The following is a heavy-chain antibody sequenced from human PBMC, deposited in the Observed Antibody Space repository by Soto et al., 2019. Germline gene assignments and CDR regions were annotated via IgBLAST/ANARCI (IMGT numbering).Heavy chain of an antibody. D-gene: IGHD3-10*01. CDR2: ISAYNGNT. V-gene: IGHV1-18*01. Sequence: ASVKVSCKASGDTFASFDFSWVRQAPGQGLEWLGWISAYNGNTHYAQKVRDRVTLTTDTSTNTAYMGLRSLTSDDTAVYYCARDQESITDRILQYWGQGTRVTVSS. J-gene: IGHJ4*02. CDR3: ARDQESITDRILQY. CDR1: GDTFASFD.